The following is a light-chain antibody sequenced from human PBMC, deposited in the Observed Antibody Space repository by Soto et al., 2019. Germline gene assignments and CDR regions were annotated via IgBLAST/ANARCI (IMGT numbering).Light chain of an antibody. CDR2: GAS. J-gene: IGKJ1*01. CDR3: QQRSNWPPT. Sequence: EIVLTQSPDTLPLSPGERATLSCRASQSVGSSDLAWYQQKPGQAPRLLIYGASSRATGTPDRFSGSGSGTDFTLTISSLEPEDFAVYYCQQRSNWPPTFGQGTKVDIK. CDR1: QSVGSSD. V-gene: IGKV3D-20*02.